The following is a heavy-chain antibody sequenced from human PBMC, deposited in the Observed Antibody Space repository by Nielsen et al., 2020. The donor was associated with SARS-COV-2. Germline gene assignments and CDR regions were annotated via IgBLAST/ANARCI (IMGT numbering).Heavy chain of an antibody. CDR1: GCTFTSVA. D-gene: IGHD2-2*01. CDR3: ARSRGCSATSCFFDY. J-gene: IGHJ4*02. CDR2: INSDSGNT. Sequence: ASVKVSCKTSGCTFTSVAIHWVRQDPGQRLEWMGWINSDSGNTKYSQKFRGRVTITRDTSASTAYMELSGLSSEDTAVYYCARSRGCSATSCFFDYWGQGALVTVSS. V-gene: IGHV1-3*04.